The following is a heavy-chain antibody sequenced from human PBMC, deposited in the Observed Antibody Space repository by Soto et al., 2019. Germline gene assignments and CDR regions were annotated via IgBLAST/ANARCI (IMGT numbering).Heavy chain of an antibody. J-gene: IGHJ4*02. CDR1: GFTFSSYA. V-gene: IGHV3-23*01. CDR2: ISGSGGST. D-gene: IGHD1-26*01. CDR3: TRRGGINFYGWELPFDY. Sequence: EVQLLESGGGLVQPGGSLRLSCAASGFTFSSYAMSWVRQAPGKGLEWVSAISGSGGSTYYADSVKGRFTISRDNCXNXXYLQMNSLRAEDTAVYYCTRRGGINFYGWELPFDYWGQGTLVTVSS.